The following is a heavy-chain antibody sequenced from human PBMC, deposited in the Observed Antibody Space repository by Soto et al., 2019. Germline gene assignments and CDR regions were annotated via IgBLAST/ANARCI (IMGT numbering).Heavy chain of an antibody. CDR2: ISSSSSYI. V-gene: IGHV3-21*01. CDR1: GFTFSSYS. CDR3: ASFDSSGYSFPY. Sequence: GGSLRLSCAASGFTFSSYSMNWVRQAPGKGPEWVSSISSSSSYIYYADSVKGRFTISRDNAKNSLYLQMNSLRAEDAAVYYCASFDSSGYSFPYWGQGTLVTVSS. J-gene: IGHJ4*02. D-gene: IGHD3-22*01.